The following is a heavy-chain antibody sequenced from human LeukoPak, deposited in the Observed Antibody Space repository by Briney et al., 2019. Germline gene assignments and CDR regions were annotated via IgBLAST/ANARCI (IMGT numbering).Heavy chain of an antibody. V-gene: IGHV3-15*01. CDR1: GFTFTNAW. J-gene: IGHJ4*02. Sequence: GGSLRLSCAASGFTFTNAWMRWVRQAPGKGLEWVGRIKSNTDGGTTEYAAPVKGRFTISRYDSKNTLYLQMNSLKTEDTAVYYCSRDVDYWGQGTLVTVSS. CDR3: SRDVDY. CDR2: IKSNTDGGTT.